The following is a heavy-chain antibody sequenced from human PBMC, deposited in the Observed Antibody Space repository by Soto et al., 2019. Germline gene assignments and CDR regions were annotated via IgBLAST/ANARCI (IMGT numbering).Heavy chain of an antibody. CDR2: IYYSGST. CDR1: GGSISSYY. V-gene: IGHV4-59*01. Sequence: QVQLQESGPGLVKPSETLSLTCTVSGGSISSYYWSWIRQPPGKGLEWIGYIYYSGSTNYNPSLSGRVAMPVDTSKNQSSLKLSSVTAADTAVYFCARRYGYAFDIWGQGTMVTVSS. CDR3: ARRYGYAFDI. J-gene: IGHJ3*02. D-gene: IGHD1-1*01.